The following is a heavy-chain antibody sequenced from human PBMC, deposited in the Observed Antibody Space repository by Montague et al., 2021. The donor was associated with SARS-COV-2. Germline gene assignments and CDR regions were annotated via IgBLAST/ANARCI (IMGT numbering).Heavy chain of an antibody. Sequence: SLRLSCAASGFTFSSYAMHWVRQAPGKGLEWVAVISYDGSNNYYASSVNGRFTISRDNSKNTLYLLVNIPGAEETAVYYCARVIVVGYYGMDVWGQGTTVTVSS. CDR2: ISYDGSNN. CDR1: GFTFSSYA. V-gene: IGHV3-30-3*01. J-gene: IGHJ6*02. D-gene: IGHD3-22*01. CDR3: ARVIVVGYYGMDV.